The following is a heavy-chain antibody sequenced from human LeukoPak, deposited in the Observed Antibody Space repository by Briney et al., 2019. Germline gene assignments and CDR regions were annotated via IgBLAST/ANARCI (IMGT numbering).Heavy chain of an antibody. CDR2: ISSSSYI. J-gene: IGHJ4*02. V-gene: IGHV3-21*01. Sequence: GGSLRLSCAASGFTFSSYSMNWVRQAPGKGLEWVSSISSSSYIYYADSVKGRFTISRDNAKNSLYLQMSSLRAEDTAVYYCARDYGYSYGSDYWGQGTLVTVSS. CDR1: GFTFSSYS. D-gene: IGHD5-18*01. CDR3: ARDYGYSYGSDY.